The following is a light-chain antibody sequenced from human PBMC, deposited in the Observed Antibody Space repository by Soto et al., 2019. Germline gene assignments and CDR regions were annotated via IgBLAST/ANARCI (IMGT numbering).Light chain of an antibody. CDR2: DDS. V-gene: IGLV3-21*02. J-gene: IGLJ2*01. CDR1: NIGNKS. CDR3: QVWDSSSDHVV. Sequence: SYELTQPPSVSVAPGQTARITCGGNNIGNKSVHWYQQKPGQAPVLVVYDDSDRPSGIPERFSGSNSGNTATLIISRVEAGDEADYYCQVWDSSSDHVVFGGGTKLTVL.